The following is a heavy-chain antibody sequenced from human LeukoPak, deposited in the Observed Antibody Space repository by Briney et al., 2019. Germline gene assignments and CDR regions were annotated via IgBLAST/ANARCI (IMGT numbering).Heavy chain of an antibody. D-gene: IGHD4-17*01. CDR1: GYTFTGYY. V-gene: IGHV1-46*01. CDR2: INPSGGST. Sequence: GASVKVSCKASGYTFTGYYMHWVRQAPGQGLEWMGIINPSGGSTSYAQKFQGRVTMTRDTSTSTVYMELSSLRSEDTAVYYCARERHGDYDAFDIWGQGTMVTVSS. CDR3: ARERHGDYDAFDI. J-gene: IGHJ3*02.